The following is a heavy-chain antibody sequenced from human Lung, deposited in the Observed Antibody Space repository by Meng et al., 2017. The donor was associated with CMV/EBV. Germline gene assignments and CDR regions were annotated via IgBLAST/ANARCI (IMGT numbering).Heavy chain of an antibody. D-gene: IGHD3-22*01. CDR2: IYSDGSST. Sequence: GESLKISCAASGFTFSNYAMNWVRQAPGKGLEWVSVIYSDGSSTYYADSVKGRFTISRDNSKNTLDLQMNSLRAEDTAVYYCAKGDDSGWSPFDYWGQGTLVTFSS. J-gene: IGHJ4*02. CDR3: AKGDDSGWSPFDY. V-gene: IGHV3-23*03. CDR1: GFTFSNYA.